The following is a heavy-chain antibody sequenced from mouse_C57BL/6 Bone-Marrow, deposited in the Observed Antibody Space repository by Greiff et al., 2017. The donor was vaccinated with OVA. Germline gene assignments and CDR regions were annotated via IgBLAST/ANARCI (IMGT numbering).Heavy chain of an antibody. CDR1: GYAFSSSW. Sequence: VKLVESGPELVKPGASVKISCKASGYAFSSSWMNWVKQRPGQGLEWIGWIYPGSGNTKYNEKFKGKATLTADTSSSTAYMQLSSLTSEDSAVYYCASGVLRIWGQGTSVTVSS. CDR3: ASGVLRI. CDR2: IYPGSGNT. J-gene: IGHJ4*01. D-gene: IGHD1-1*01. V-gene: IGHV1-66*01.